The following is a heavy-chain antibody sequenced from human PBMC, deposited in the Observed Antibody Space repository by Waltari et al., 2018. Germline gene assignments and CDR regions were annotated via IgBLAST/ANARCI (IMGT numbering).Heavy chain of an antibody. CDR3: AILSAVAGPRGDY. CDR1: GYTFTDYY. Sequence: EVQLVQSGAEVKKPGATVKISCKASGYTFTDYYMHWVQQAPGKGLEWMGRVDPEDGETIYAEKFQGRVTITADTSTDTAYMELSSLRSEDTAVYYCAILSAVAGPRGDYWAREPWSPSPQ. D-gene: IGHD6-19*01. CDR2: VDPEDGET. V-gene: IGHV1-69-2*01. J-gene: IGHJ4*02.